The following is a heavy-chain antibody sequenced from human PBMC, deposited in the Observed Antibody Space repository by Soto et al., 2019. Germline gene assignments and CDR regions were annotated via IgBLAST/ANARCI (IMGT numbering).Heavy chain of an antibody. CDR1: GYTFTSYG. Sequence: ASVKVSCKASGYTFTSYGISWVRQAPGQGLEWMGWISAYNGNTNYAQKLQGRVTMTTDTSTSTAYMELRSLRSDDTAVYYCAVRPPDYYDSSGFWGAFDIWGQGTMVTVSS. CDR2: ISAYNGNT. J-gene: IGHJ3*02. D-gene: IGHD3-22*01. CDR3: AVRPPDYYDSSGFWGAFDI. V-gene: IGHV1-18*01.